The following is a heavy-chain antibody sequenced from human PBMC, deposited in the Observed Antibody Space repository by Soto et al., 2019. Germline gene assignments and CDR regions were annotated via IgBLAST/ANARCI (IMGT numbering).Heavy chain of an antibody. D-gene: IGHD6-19*01. CDR3: ASDRSSGWDQGYGMDV. Sequence: SETLSLTCTVSGGSISTYYWSWIRQPPGKGLEWIGYIYYSGSTSYNPSLKSRVTISVDTSKNQFSLKLRSVTAADTAVYYCASDRSSGWDQGYGMDVWGQGTKLTVS. CDR2: IYYSGST. V-gene: IGHV4-59*01. CDR1: GGSISTYY. J-gene: IGHJ6*02.